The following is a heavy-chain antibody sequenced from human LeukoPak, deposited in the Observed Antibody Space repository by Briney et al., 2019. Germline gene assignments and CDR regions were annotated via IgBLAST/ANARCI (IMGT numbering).Heavy chain of an antibody. J-gene: IGHJ4*02. Sequence: SVKVSCKASGGTFSSYAISWVRQAPGQGLEWMGGIIPIFGTANYAQKFQGRVTITADESTSTAYMELSSLRSEDTAVYYCASLLNYYDSSGYGHYWGQGTLVTVSS. CDR3: ASLLNYYDSSGYGHY. V-gene: IGHV1-69*01. CDR2: IIPIFGTA. D-gene: IGHD3-22*01. CDR1: GGTFSSYA.